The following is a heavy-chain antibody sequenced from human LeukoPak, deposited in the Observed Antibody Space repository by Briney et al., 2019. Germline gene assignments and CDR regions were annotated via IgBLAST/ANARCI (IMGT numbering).Heavy chain of an antibody. V-gene: IGHV3-30*04. CDR1: GFTFSLYA. Sequence: PGRSLRLSCAASGFTFSLYALHWVRQAPGKGLERVAVISYDGSNKYYADSVKGRFTISRDNSKNTLYLQMNSLRAEDTAVYYCAGGYGSGGNFDYWGQGTLVTVSS. J-gene: IGHJ4*02. D-gene: IGHD6-25*01. CDR3: AGGYGSGGNFDY. CDR2: ISYDGSNK.